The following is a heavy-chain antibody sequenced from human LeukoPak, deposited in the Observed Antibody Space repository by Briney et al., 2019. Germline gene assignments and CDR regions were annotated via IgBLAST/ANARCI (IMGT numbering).Heavy chain of an antibody. CDR2: IDPSDSYT. D-gene: IGHD3-10*01. J-gene: IGHJ4*02. V-gene: IGHV5-10-1*01. Sequence: GESLKISCKGSGYSFTSYWISWVRQMPGKGLEWMGRIDPSDSYTNYSPSFQGHVTISADKSISTAYLQWSSLKASDAAMYYCASGGDLFYGPGDYWGQGTLVTVSS. CDR1: GYSFTSYW. CDR3: ASGGDLFYGPGDY.